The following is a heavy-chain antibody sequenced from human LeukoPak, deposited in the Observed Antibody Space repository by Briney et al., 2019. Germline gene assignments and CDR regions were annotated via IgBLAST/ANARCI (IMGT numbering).Heavy chain of an antibody. CDR2: ISWNSGSI. D-gene: IGHD5-18*01. CDR3: AKDMRHGYSYGSFDY. V-gene: IGHV3-9*01. Sequence: SGGSLRLSCAASGFTFDDYAMHWVRQAPGKGLEWVSGISWNSGSIGYADSVKGRFTISRDNAKNSLYLQMNSLRAEDTALYYCAKDMRHGYSYGSFDYWGQGTQVTVSS. J-gene: IGHJ4*02. CDR1: GFTFDDYA.